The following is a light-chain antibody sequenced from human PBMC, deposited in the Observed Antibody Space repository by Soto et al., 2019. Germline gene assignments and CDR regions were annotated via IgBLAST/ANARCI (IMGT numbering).Light chain of an antibody. CDR3: CSYAGDYTFV. V-gene: IGLV2-11*01. CDR2: DVI. J-gene: IGLJ1*01. Sequence: QSALIQPRSVSGSPGQSVTISCTGTSSDGGVDKDVSWYRQLPGKAPKLMIYDVITRTSGVPDRFSGSKSGDTASLTISGLQAEHEADYYCCSYAGDYTFVFGTGTKLTVL. CDR1: SSDGGVDKD.